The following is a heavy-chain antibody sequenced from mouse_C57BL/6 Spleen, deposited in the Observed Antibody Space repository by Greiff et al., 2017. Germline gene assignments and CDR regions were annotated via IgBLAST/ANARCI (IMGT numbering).Heavy chain of an antibody. CDR3: ARMDYVSSHYEAMDY. CDR1: GYTFTSYW. Sequence: QVKLQQPGAELVRPGSSVKLSCKASGYTFTSYWMPWVKQRPIQGLEWIGNIDPSDSETHYNQKFKDKATLTVDKSSSTAYMQLSSLTSEDSAVYYCARMDYVSSHYEAMDYWGQGTSVTVSS. D-gene: IGHD1-1*01. CDR2: IDPSDSET. V-gene: IGHV1-52*01. J-gene: IGHJ4*01.